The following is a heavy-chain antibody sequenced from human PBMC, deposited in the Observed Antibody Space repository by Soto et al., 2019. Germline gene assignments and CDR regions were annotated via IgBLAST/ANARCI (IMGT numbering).Heavy chain of an antibody. V-gene: IGHV3-23*01. CDR1: GFTFSSYA. D-gene: IGHD1-7*01. J-gene: IGHJ4*02. CDR2: ISANGQGI. CDR3: AKDRNYPRDYFHY. Sequence: EVQLLESGGGLVQPGGSLRLSCAASGFTFSSYALSWVRQAPGKGLEWVSAISANGQGIYYADSVRGRFTISRDNSKNTIFLHMDSLRAEDTAAYYCAKDRNYPRDYFHYWGQGTLVTVSS.